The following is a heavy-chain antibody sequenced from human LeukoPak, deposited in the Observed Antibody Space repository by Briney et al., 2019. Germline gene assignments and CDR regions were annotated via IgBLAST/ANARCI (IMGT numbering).Heavy chain of an antibody. CDR2: INHSGST. D-gene: IGHD4-17*01. V-gene: IGHV4-34*01. CDR1: GGSFSGYY. CDR3: ARQYGDYWGYYYGMDV. Sequence: SETLSLTCAVYGGSFSGYYWSWIRQPPGKGLERIGEINHSGSTNYNPSLKSRVTISVDTSKNQFSLKLSSVTAADTAVYYCARQYGDYWGYYYGMDVWGQGTTVTVSS. J-gene: IGHJ6*02.